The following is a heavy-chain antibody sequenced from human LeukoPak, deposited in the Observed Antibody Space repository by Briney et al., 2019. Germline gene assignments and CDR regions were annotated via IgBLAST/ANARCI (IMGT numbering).Heavy chain of an antibody. CDR3: ARFGYSGRNLEY. CDR1: EFSFRDFW. CDR2: INQGGSVR. J-gene: IGHJ4*02. D-gene: IGHD5-12*01. Sequence: PGGSLRLSCAASEFSFRDFWMTWVRQAPGKGLEWVANINQGGSVRYYVDSVKGRFTISRDDAESSLYVQMNSLRDEDTAVYYCARFGYSGRNLEYWGQGTLVTVSS. V-gene: IGHV3-7*01.